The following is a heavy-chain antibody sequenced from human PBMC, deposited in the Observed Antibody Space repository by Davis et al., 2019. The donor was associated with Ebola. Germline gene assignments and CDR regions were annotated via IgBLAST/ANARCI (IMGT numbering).Heavy chain of an antibody. CDR1: GFTFSNYG. D-gene: IGHD6-19*01. CDR2: VIGSGSDT. J-gene: IGHJ5*02. CDR3: ARDGAVAGMRWFDP. V-gene: IGHV3-23*01. Sequence: GESLKISCSASGFTFSNYGMSWVRQAPGKGLEWVSGVIGSGSDTYYADSVKGRFTISRDNSKNTLYLQMNSLRAEDTAVYYCARDGAVAGMRWFDPWGQGTLVTVSS.